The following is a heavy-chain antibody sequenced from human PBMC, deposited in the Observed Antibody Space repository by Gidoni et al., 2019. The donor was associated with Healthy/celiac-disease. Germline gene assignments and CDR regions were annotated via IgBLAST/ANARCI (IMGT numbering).Heavy chain of an antibody. CDR3: AKDSQFATVTPPD. Sequence: VQLLESGGGLVKPGGSLILSCAASGFTFSSYAMSWVRQAPGKGLEWVSAISGSGGSTYDEDSVKGRFTISRDNAKNTLYLQRNSVRAEDTAVYYCAKDSQFATVTPPDWGQGTLVTVSS. D-gene: IGHD4-17*01. CDR1: GFTFSSYA. V-gene: IGHV3-23*01. J-gene: IGHJ4*02. CDR2: ISGSGGST.